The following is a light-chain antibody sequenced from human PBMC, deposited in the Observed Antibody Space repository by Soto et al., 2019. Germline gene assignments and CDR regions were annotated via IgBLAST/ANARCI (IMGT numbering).Light chain of an antibody. CDR3: QQSYRFPKT. V-gene: IGKV1-39*01. CDR2: AAS. CDR1: QTVSYY. J-gene: IGKJ1*01. Sequence: DVQMTQSPSSLSASVGDSVTLTCRASQTVSYYSNCYQQQPGKAPHLLIYAASTSQSGAPSSFSGSGSGTEFTLTIISLQPEDFATYYCQQSYRFPKTFGRGTKVDIK.